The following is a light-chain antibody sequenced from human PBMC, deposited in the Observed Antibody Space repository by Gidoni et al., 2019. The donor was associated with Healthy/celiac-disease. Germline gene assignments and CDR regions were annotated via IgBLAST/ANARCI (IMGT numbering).Light chain of an antibody. Sequence: QSVLTQPPSLSGAPGPRVTISCTGSSPNIGAGYDVHWYQQLPGTATKLLIYGNSNRPSGVPDRFSGSKSGTSASLAITGLQAEDEADYYCQSYDSSLSGVVFGGGTKLTVL. J-gene: IGLJ2*01. V-gene: IGLV1-40*01. CDR1: SPNIGAGYD. CDR3: QSYDSSLSGVV. CDR2: GNS.